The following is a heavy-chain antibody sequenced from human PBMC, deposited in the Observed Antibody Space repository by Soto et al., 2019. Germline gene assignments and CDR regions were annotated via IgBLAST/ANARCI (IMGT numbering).Heavy chain of an antibody. CDR3: AGDGQTTMVRGVRGGSYDYYGMDV. V-gene: IGHV1-18*04. Sequence: QVQLVQSGAEVKKPGASVKVSCKASGYTFTSYGISWVRQAPGQGLEWMGWISTYNGNTNYAQKLQGRVTMTTDTAKSTAYMELRSLGSDYTAVYYSAGDGQTTMVRGVRGGSYDYYGMDVWGQGNTVTVSS. D-gene: IGHD3-10*01. J-gene: IGHJ6*02. CDR2: ISTYNGNT. CDR1: GYTFTSYG.